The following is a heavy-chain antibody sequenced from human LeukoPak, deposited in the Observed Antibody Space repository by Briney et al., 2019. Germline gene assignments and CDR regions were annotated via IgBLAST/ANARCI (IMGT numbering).Heavy chain of an antibody. J-gene: IGHJ4*02. V-gene: IGHV3-30-3*01. CDR1: GFTFSSYA. Sequence: GRSLRLSCAASGFTFSSYAMHWVRQAPGKGLEWVAVISYDGSNKYYADSVKGRFTISRDNSKNTLYLQMNSLRAEDTAVYYCASGSYSTADYWGQGTLVTVSS. D-gene: IGHD1-26*01. CDR2: ISYDGSNK. CDR3: ASGSYSTADY.